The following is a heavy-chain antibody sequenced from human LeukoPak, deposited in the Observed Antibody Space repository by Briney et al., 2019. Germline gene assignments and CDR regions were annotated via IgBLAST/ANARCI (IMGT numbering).Heavy chain of an antibody. CDR3: ARQVGSSGDYAISDAFDI. Sequence: GESLKISCKGSGYSFTSYWIGWVRQMPGKGLEWMGIIYPGDSDTRYSPSFQGQVTISADKSISTAYLQWSSLKASDTAMYYCARQVGSSGDYAISDAFDIWGQGTMVTVSS. CDR2: IYPGDSDT. J-gene: IGHJ3*02. V-gene: IGHV5-51*01. D-gene: IGHD3-22*01. CDR1: GYSFTSYW.